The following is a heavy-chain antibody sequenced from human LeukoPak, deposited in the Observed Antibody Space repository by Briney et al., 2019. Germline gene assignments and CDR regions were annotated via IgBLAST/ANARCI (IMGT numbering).Heavy chain of an antibody. D-gene: IGHD3-22*01. V-gene: IGHV4-59*01. CDR1: GGSFSSYY. CDR3: ARGDYYDSRGVGY. Sequence: SETLSLTCAVYGGSFSSYYWSWIRQPPGKGLEWIGYIYYSGSTNYNPSLKSRVTISVDTSKNQFSLKLSSVTAADTAVYYCARGDYYDSRGVGYWGQGTPVTVSS. CDR2: IYYSGST. J-gene: IGHJ4*02.